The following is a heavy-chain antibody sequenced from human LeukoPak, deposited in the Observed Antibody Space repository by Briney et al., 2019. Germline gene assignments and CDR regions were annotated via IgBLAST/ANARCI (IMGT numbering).Heavy chain of an antibody. J-gene: IGHJ4*02. D-gene: IGHD6-13*01. CDR2: ISYGGSNK. Sequence: PGGSLRLSCAASGFTFSSYAMHWVRQAPGKGLEWVAVISYGGSNKYYADSVKGRFTISRDNSKNTLYLQMNSLRAEDTAVYYCARDRRSWYDIWGQGTLVTVSS. CDR1: GFTFSSYA. CDR3: ARDRRSWYDI. V-gene: IGHV3-30-3*01.